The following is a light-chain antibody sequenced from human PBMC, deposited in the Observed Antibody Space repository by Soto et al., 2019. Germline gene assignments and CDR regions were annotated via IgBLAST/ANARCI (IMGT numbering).Light chain of an antibody. CDR2: SAS. Sequence: VFTQSPGTLSLSPWERATLSCRASQSVSSTYFAWYQQKPGQAPRLLIYSASTRATGIPATFSGSGSGTEFTLTIGSLQSEDFAVYYCQQYNNWPRTFGQGTKVDIK. V-gene: IGKV3-15*01. CDR3: QQYNNWPRT. CDR1: QSVSSTY. J-gene: IGKJ1*01.